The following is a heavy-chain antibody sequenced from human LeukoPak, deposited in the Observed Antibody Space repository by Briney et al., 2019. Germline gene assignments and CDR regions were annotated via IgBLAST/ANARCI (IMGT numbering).Heavy chain of an antibody. CDR2: ISSSSSYI. CDR1: GFTFSSYV. Sequence: GGSLRLSCETAGFTFSSYVMHWVRRTPGKGLEWVSSISSSSSYIYYADSVKGRFTISRDNAKNSLYLQMNSLRAEDMAVYYCARIGYCSSTSCYYYGMDVWGQGTTVTVSS. CDR3: ARIGYCSSTSCYYYGMDV. V-gene: IGHV3-21*01. J-gene: IGHJ6*02. D-gene: IGHD2-2*01.